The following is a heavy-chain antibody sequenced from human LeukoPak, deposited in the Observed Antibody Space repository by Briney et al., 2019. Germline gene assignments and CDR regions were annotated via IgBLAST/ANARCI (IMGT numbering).Heavy chain of an antibody. V-gene: IGHV3-23*01. CDR3: AKVYSSGWYQVNNWFDP. J-gene: IGHJ5*02. D-gene: IGHD6-19*01. Sequence: GGSLRLSCAASGFTFSSYAMSWVRQAPGKGLEWVSAISGSGDSTYYADSVKGRFTISRDNSKNTLYLQMNSLRAEDTAVYYCAKVYSSGWYQVNNWFDPWGQGTLVTVSS. CDR1: GFTFSSYA. CDR2: ISGSGDST.